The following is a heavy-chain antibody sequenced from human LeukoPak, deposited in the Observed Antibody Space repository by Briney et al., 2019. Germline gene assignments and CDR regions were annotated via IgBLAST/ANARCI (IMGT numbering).Heavy chain of an antibody. CDR3: AREGGDSSGNGFDI. CDR2: ISYDGSNK. J-gene: IGHJ3*02. CDR1: GFTFSSYA. D-gene: IGHD3-22*01. Sequence: GGSLRLSCAASGFTFSSYAMHWVRQAPGKGLEWVAVISYDGSNKYYADSVKGRLTISRDNSKNTLYLQMSSLRAEDTAVYYCAREGGDSSGNGFDIWGQGTMVTVSS. V-gene: IGHV3-30*15.